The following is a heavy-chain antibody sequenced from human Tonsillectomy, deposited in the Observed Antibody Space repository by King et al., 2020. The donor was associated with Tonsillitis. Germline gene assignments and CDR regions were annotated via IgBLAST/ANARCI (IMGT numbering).Heavy chain of an antibody. V-gene: IGHV5-51*01. J-gene: IGHJ3*02. Sequence: QLVQSGAEVKKPGESLKISCKGSGYSFTRYWIDWVRQVPGKGLEWMGIIYPGDSETRYSPSFQVQVTISADKSISTAFLQWSRLKASDSAIYYCARYDSTGAGAFDIWGQGTMVTVSS. CDR3: ARYDSTGAGAFDI. CDR1: GYSFTRYW. D-gene: IGHD3-22*01. CDR2: IYPGDSET.